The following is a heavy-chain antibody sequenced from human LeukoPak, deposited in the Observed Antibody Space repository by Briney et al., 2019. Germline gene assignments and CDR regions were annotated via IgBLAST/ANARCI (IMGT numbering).Heavy chain of an antibody. CDR3: ARTGMATIPWYFDY. Sequence: SVKVSCKASGGTFSSYAISWVRQAPGQGLEWMGGIIPIFGTANYAQKFQGRVTITTDESTSTAYMELSSLRSEDTAVHYCARTGMATIPWYFDYWGQGSLVTVSS. V-gene: IGHV1-69*05. D-gene: IGHD5-24*01. CDR2: IIPIFGTA. J-gene: IGHJ4*02. CDR1: GGTFSSYA.